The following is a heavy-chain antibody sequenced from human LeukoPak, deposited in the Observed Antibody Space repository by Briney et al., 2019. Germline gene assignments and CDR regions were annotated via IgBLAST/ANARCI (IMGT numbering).Heavy chain of an antibody. D-gene: IGHD2-21*02. V-gene: IGHV1-58*02. CDR1: GFTFTSSF. J-gene: IGHJ4*02. CDR3: ARSDCAGVCLSHFDL. CDR2: IAVGSGNT. Sequence: EASVKVSCKASGFTFTSSFMQWVRQARGQRLEWIGWIAVGSGNTNYAQKFQGRVTITRDMSTSTAYMELSSLRSEDTAVYYCARSDCAGVCLSHFDLWGQGTLVTVSS.